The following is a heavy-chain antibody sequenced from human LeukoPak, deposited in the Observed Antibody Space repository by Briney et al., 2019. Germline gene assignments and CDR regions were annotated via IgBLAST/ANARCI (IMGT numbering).Heavy chain of an antibody. J-gene: IGHJ4*02. Sequence: GGPLRLSCAASGFTFSSYAMHWVRQAPGKGLEYVSAISSNGGSTYYANSVKGRFTISRDNSKNTLYLQMGSLRAEDMAVYYCARGDGWYCSGGSCYPPYYFDYWGQGTLVTVSS. CDR3: ARGDGWYCSGGSCYPPYYFDY. V-gene: IGHV3-64*01. D-gene: IGHD2-15*01. CDR1: GFTFSSYA. CDR2: ISSNGGST.